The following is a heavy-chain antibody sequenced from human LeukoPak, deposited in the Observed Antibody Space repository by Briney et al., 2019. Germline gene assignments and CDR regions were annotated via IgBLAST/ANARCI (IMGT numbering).Heavy chain of an antibody. CDR3: ARGSPTYYDFWSGQREYYFDY. J-gene: IGHJ4*02. CDR2: INHSGST. V-gene: IGHV4-39*07. Sequence: SETLSLTCTVSGGSISSGGYYWSWIRQPPGKGLEWIGEINHSGSTNYNPSLKSRVTISVDTSKNQFSLKLSSVTAADTAVYYCARGSPTYYDFWSGQREYYFDYWGQGTLVTVSS. CDR1: GGSISSGGYY. D-gene: IGHD3-3*01.